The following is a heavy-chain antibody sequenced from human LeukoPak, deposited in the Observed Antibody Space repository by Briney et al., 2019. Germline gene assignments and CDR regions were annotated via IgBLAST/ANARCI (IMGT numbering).Heavy chain of an antibody. V-gene: IGHV4-61*02. D-gene: IGHD3-22*01. J-gene: IGHJ4*02. CDR2: IYTSGST. Sequence: SQTLSLTCTVSGGSISSGSYYWSWIRQPAGKGLEWIGRIYTSGSTNYNPPLKSRVTISVDTSKNQFSLKLSSVTAADTAVYYCARSYYYDSSGYYYGSDYWGQGTLVTVSS. CDR1: GGSISSGSYY. CDR3: ARSYYYDSSGYYYGSDY.